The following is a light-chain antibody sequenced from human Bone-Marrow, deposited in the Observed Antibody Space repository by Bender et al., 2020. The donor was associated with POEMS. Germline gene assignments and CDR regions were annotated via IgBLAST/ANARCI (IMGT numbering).Light chain of an antibody. Sequence: QSVLTQPPSASGTPGQRVTISCSGGSSNIGAHAVNWYQHLPGTAPKLLIYSSHRRPSEVPDRVSGSRSGTSASLAISGLQSEEEADYCCAVWDDSLNGWVFGGGTKLTVL. V-gene: IGLV1-44*01. J-gene: IGLJ3*02. CDR2: SSH. CDR3: AVWDDSLNGWV. CDR1: SSNIGAHA.